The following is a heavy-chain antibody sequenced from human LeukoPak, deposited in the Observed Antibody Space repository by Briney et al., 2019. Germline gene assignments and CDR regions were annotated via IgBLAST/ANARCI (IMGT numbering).Heavy chain of an antibody. CDR1: GFTFSSYS. D-gene: IGHD1-14*01. V-gene: IGHV3-21*04. CDR2: IGSSSTYI. Sequence: GGSLRLSCAASGFTFSSYSMNWVRQAPGRGLEWVSSIGSSSTYIYYADSVKGRFTISRDNAKNSLYLQMNSLRAEDTAVYYCAKDNPPAGVYFDYWGQGTLVTVSS. CDR3: AKDNPPAGVYFDY. J-gene: IGHJ4*02.